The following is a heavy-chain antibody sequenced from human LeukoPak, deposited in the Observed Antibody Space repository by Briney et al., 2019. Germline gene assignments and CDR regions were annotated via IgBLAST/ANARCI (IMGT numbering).Heavy chain of an antibody. CDR1: GFTFSSYA. V-gene: IGHV3-23*01. Sequence: GGSLRLSCAASGFTFSSYAMNWVRQAPGKGLEWVAAISGGGGTTYYADSVKGRFTISRDNSKNTLFLQMNSLRAEDTAVYYCAKDREGLSSGYDLEYFDYWGQGTLVTVSS. D-gene: IGHD5-12*01. CDR2: ISGGGGTT. CDR3: AKDREGLSSGYDLEYFDY. J-gene: IGHJ4*02.